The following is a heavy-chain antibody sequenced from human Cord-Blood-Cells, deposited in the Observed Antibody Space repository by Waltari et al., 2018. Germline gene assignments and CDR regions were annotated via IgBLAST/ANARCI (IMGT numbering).Heavy chain of an antibody. D-gene: IGHD5-18*01. Sequence: QVQLVQSGAEVKKPGASVKVSCKASGYTFTSYDLNWVRQATGHGLEWMGWMNPNSGNTGYAQKFQGRVTMTRNTSISTAYMELSSLRSEDTAVYYCAMHERGYSYGYYYYYGMDVWGQGTTVTVSS. J-gene: IGHJ6*02. CDR2: MNPNSGNT. CDR3: AMHERGYSYGYYYYYGMDV. V-gene: IGHV1-8*01. CDR1: GYTFTSYD.